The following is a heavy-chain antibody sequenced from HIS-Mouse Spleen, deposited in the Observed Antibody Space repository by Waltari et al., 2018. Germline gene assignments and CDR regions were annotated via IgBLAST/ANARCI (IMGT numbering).Heavy chain of an antibody. J-gene: IGHJ5*02. Sequence: QLQLQESGPGLVKPSETLSLTCPVSGGPISRSSYYWGWIRQPPGKGLEWIGSIYYSGSTYYNPSLKSRVTISVDTSKNQFSLKLSSVTAADTAVYYCARDYGDNWFDPWGQGTLVTVSS. CDR2: IYYSGST. D-gene: IGHD4-17*01. CDR3: ARDYGDNWFDP. V-gene: IGHV4-39*07. CDR1: GGPISRSSYY.